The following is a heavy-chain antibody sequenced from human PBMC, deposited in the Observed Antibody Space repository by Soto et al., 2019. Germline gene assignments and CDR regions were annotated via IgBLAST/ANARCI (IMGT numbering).Heavy chain of an antibody. CDR2: ISGSGGSP. V-gene: IGHV3-23*01. D-gene: IGHD5-12*01. CDR3: PKGMETGYRGAFDS. Sequence: EVQLLESGGGLVQPGGSLRLSYAASGFNFGSYAMSWVRQAPGKGLEWVSGISGSGGSPYYPDSVQGRFTISKDKSNDTLYLHLTILRAEDTAVYYSPKGMETGYRGAFDSWGQGTLVTVS. J-gene: IGHJ4*02. CDR1: GFNFGSYA.